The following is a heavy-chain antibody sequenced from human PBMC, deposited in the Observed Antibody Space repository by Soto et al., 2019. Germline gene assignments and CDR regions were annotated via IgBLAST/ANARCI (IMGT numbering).Heavy chain of an antibody. Sequence: SVKVSSKASRVAFSSYSISWARHSSGQRLEGRGGMIPIFGTADYAKKFQGRVTITADESTSTGNMELSSLRSEDTAVYYFASHYDSSGYYYRGLDYWGQGTLVTVSS. J-gene: IGHJ4*02. CDR3: ASHYDSSGYYYRGLDY. D-gene: IGHD3-22*01. CDR2: MIPIFGTA. CDR1: RVAFSSYS. V-gene: IGHV1-69*13.